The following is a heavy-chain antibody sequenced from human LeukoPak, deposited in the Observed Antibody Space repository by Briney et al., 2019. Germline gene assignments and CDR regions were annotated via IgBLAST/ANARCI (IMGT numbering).Heavy chain of an antibody. D-gene: IGHD3-16*01. Sequence: SETLSLTCTVSGGSISSSSYYWSWIRQPPGKGLEWIGYIYYSGSTNYNPSLKSRVTISVDTSKNQFSLKLSSVTAADTAVYYCACERGGSFPDAFDIWGQGTMVTVSS. CDR1: GGSISSSSYY. CDR3: ACERGGSFPDAFDI. J-gene: IGHJ3*02. CDR2: IYYSGST. V-gene: IGHV4-61*01.